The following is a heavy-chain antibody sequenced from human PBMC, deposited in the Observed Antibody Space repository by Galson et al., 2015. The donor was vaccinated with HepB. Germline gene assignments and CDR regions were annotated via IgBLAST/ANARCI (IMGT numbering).Heavy chain of an antibody. CDR3: ARSPVHYQPRYCSSTSCHAPKRPNYYYYGMDV. J-gene: IGHJ6*02. Sequence: SVKVSCKASGGTFSSYAISWVRQAPGQGLEWMGGIIPIFGTANYAQKFQGRVTITADESTSTAYMELSSLRSEDTAVYYCARSPVHYQPRYCSSTSCHAPKRPNYYYYGMDVWGQGTTVTVSS. D-gene: IGHD2-2*01. CDR2: IIPIFGTA. CDR1: GGTFSSYA. V-gene: IGHV1-69*13.